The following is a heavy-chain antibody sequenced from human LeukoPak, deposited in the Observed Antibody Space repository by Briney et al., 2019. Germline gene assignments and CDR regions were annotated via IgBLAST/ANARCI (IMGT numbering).Heavy chain of an antibody. Sequence: KPGGSLRLSCAASGFTFSSYSMNWVRQAPGKGLEWVSSISSSSSYIYYADSVKGRFTISRDNSKNTLYLQMNSLRAEDTAVYYCAKDQYDSSGYLDYWGQGTLVTVSS. J-gene: IGHJ4*02. CDR1: GFTFSSYS. CDR2: ISSSSSYI. CDR3: AKDQYDSSGYLDY. V-gene: IGHV3-21*01. D-gene: IGHD3-22*01.